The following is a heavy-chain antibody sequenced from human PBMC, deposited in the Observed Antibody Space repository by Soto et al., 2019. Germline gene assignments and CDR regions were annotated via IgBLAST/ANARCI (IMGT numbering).Heavy chain of an antibody. J-gene: IGHJ4*02. V-gene: IGHV1-18*01. D-gene: IGHD1-1*01. CDR2: ISEHNGNT. Sequence: QVHLVQSGAEVKKPGASVKVSCKGSGYAFTTYGITWGRQAPGQGLEWMGWISEHNGNTNYAQKLQGRVTVTRDTSPSTAYMEMRRLRSADTAVYYCARGRYGDYWGQGALVTVSS. CDR1: GYAFTTYG. CDR3: ARGRYGDY.